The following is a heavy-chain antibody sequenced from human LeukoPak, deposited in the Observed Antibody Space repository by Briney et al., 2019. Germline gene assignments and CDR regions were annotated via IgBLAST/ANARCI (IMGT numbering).Heavy chain of an antibody. V-gene: IGHV4-34*01. Sequence: PSETLSLTCAVYGGSFSGYYWSWIRQPPGKGLEWIGEINHSGSTNYNPSLKSRVTISVDTSKNQFSLKLSSVTAADTAVYYCARSVAYCGGDCYSIDAFDIWGQGTMVTVSS. CDR1: GGSFSGYY. CDR2: INHSGST. D-gene: IGHD2-21*02. CDR3: ARSVAYCGGDCYSIDAFDI. J-gene: IGHJ3*02.